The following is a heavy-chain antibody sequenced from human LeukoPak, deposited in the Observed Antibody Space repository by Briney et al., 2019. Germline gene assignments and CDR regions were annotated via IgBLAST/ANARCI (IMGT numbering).Heavy chain of an antibody. CDR2: TYYTSRWYN. Sequence: SQTLSLTCAISGDSVSSNSAAWNWIRQPPSRGLEWLGRTYYTSRWYNEYAVSVKSRITINPDTSKNQFSLQLNSVTPEDTAVYYCARAVAAAGTSAHFDYWGQGTLVTVSS. D-gene: IGHD6-13*01. V-gene: IGHV6-1*01. CDR3: ARAVAAAGTSAHFDY. CDR1: GDSVSSNSAA. J-gene: IGHJ4*02.